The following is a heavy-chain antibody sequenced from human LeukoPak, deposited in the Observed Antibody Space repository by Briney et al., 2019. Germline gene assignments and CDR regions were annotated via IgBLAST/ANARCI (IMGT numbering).Heavy chain of an antibody. J-gene: IGHJ5*02. D-gene: IGHD4-17*01. CDR3: TRDTGTTGEVKFDP. CDR1: GGSISSYY. CDR2: IYTSGST. V-gene: IGHV4-4*07. Sequence: PSETLSLTCTVSGGSISSYYWSWIRQPAGKGLEWIGRIYTSGSTTYNPSLKSRVTMSVDTSKSQLSLNLMSVTAADTAVYYCTRDTGTTGEVKFDPWGQGTLVTVSS.